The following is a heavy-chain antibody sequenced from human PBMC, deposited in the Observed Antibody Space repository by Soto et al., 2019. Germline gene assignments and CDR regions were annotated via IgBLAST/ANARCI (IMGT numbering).Heavy chain of an antibody. D-gene: IGHD3-10*01. CDR2: TYYRSKWYN. Sequence: QVQLQQSGARLVKPSQTLSLTSAISGDSVSINSGAWNWIRQSPSRGLEWLGRTYYRSKWYNDYAVSVKSRISINPDTSKNEFSLQLNSVNPEDTAVYYCARQRSGSQYYGLDVWGQGTTVTVSS. J-gene: IGHJ6*02. CDR3: ARQRSGSQYYGLDV. CDR1: GDSVSINSGA. V-gene: IGHV6-1*01.